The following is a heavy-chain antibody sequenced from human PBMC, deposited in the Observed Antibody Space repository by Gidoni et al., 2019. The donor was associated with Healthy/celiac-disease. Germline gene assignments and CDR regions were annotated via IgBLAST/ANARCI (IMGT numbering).Heavy chain of an antibody. V-gene: IGHV4-38-2*02. Sequence: QVQLQESGPGLVKPSETLSLTCAVSGYSISSGYYWGWIRQPPGKGLAWIGSIYHSGSTYYNPSLKSRVTISVDTSKNQFSLKLSSVTAADTAVYYCARDFLGEYSSSSGFDYWGQGTLVTVSS. CDR2: IYHSGST. J-gene: IGHJ4*02. CDR1: GYSISSGYY. D-gene: IGHD6-6*01. CDR3: ARDFLGEYSSSSGFDY.